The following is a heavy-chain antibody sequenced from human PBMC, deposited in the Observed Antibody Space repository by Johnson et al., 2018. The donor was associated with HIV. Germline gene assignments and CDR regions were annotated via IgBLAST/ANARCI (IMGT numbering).Heavy chain of an antibody. CDR2: IKQDGSEK. D-gene: IGHD3-16*01. J-gene: IGHJ3*02. V-gene: IGHV3-7*03. CDR3: AKAQDYVWGSPGAFDI. CDR1: GFTFSSYS. Sequence: EVQLVESGGGVVQPGRSLRLSCEASGFTFSSYSMHWVRQAPGKGLEWVANIKQDGSEKYYVDSVKGRFTISRDNAKNSLYLQMNSLRAEDTALYYCAKAQDYVWGSPGAFDIWGQGTMVIVS.